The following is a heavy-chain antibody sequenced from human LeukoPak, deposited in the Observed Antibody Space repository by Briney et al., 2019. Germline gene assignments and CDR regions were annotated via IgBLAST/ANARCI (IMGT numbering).Heavy chain of an antibody. CDR1: GFTLSSYA. CDR3: AKTKYSGSYYFDY. Sequence: GGSLRLSCAASGFTLSSYAMSWVRQAPGKGLEWVSAISGSGGSTYHADSVKGRFTISRDNSKNTLYLQMNSLRAEDTAVYYCAKTKYSGSYYFDYWGQGTLVTVSS. J-gene: IGHJ4*02. V-gene: IGHV3-23*01. CDR2: ISGSGGST. D-gene: IGHD1-26*01.